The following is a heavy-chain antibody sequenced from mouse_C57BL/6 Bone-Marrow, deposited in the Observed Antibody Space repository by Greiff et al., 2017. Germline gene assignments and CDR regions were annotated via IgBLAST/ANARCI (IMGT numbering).Heavy chain of an antibody. CDR3: ARLDYYAMDY. J-gene: IGHJ4*01. CDR2: ISSGGSFT. Sequence: EVKLQESGGDLVKPGGSLKLPCAASGFTFSSYGMSWVRQTPDKRLEWVATISSGGSFTYYPDSVKGRFTISRDNAKNTLYLQMSSLKSEDTAMYYCARLDYYAMDYWGQGTSVTVSS. V-gene: IGHV5-6*01. CDR1: GFTFSSYG.